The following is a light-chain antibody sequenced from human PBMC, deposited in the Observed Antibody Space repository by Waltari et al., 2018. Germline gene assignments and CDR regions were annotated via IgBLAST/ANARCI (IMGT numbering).Light chain of an antibody. CDR2: WAA. J-gene: IGKJ4*01. V-gene: IGKV4-1*01. Sequence: DIVMTQSPDSLAVSLGERATSNCKSSRSVFYSPNNKNYLSWYHQKPGQPPKLLINWAATRESGVPDRFSGSGSGTDFTLTISSLQAEDVALYYCQQFYGSPFTFGGATKVEIK. CDR1: RSVFYSPNNKNY. CDR3: QQFYGSPFT.